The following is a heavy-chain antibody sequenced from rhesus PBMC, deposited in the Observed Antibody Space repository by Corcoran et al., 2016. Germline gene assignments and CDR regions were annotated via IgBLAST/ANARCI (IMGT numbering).Heavy chain of an antibody. CDR1: GGSISASYY. CDR2: IYGNSPSP. J-gene: IGHJ4*01. CDR3: ARVPLTTTMTTIDY. V-gene: IGHV4S9*01. Sequence: QVQLQESGPGLVKPSETLSLTCAVSGGSISASYYWNWIRQPPGKGLEWIGNIYGNSPSPYYNPALKIRVAISKDTSKYQFFLKLTSVTAADTAVYYCARVPLTTTMTTIDYWGQGVLVTVSS. D-gene: IGHD4-29*01.